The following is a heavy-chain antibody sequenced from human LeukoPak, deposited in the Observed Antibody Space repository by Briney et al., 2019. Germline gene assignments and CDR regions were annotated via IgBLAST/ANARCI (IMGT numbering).Heavy chain of an antibody. V-gene: IGHV4-59*01. CDR3: ARGVYIAAAQYGY. D-gene: IGHD6-13*01. CDR2: IYYRGNT. CDR1: GASISSNY. J-gene: IGHJ4*02. Sequence: SETLSLNCTVSGASISSNYWSWIRQPPGKGLEWIGFIYYRGNTNYNPSLKSRVTISVDMSKNQFSLKLSSVTAADTAVYYCARGVYIAAAQYGYWGQGTLVTVSS.